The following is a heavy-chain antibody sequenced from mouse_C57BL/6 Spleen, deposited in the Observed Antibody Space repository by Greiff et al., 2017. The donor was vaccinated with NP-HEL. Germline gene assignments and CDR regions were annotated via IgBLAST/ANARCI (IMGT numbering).Heavy chain of an antibody. CDR3: ARDGGSYRYFDV. CDR1: GFTFSSYA. Sequence: EVKLMESGGGLVKPGGSLKLSCAASGFTFSSYAMSWVRQTPEKRLEWVATISDGGSYTYYPDNVKGRFTISRDNAKNNLYLQMSHLKSEDTAMYYCARDGGSYRYFDVWGTGTTVTVSS. V-gene: IGHV5-4*01. CDR2: ISDGGSYT. J-gene: IGHJ1*03. D-gene: IGHD1-1*02.